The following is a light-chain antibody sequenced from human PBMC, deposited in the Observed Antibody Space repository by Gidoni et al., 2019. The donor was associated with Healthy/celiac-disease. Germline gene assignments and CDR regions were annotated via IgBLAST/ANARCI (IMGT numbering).Light chain of an antibody. J-gene: IGKJ1*01. CDR2: GAS. CDR3: QQYNNWPLT. CDR1: QRVSSN. Sequence: IVMTQSPAPLSVSPGESATLSCRASQRVSSNLAWYQQKPGQAPRLLIYGASTRAPGIPARLSGSGSGTEFTLTISSLQSEDFAVYYCQQYNNWPLTFGQGTKVEIK. V-gene: IGKV3-15*01.